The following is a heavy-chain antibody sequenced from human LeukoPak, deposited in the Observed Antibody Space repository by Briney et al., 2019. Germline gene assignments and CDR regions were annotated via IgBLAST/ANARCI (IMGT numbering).Heavy chain of an antibody. CDR3: ARQSDYYSNFDY. J-gene: IGHJ4*02. CDR1: GGSISSYY. D-gene: IGHD4-4*01. Sequence: SETLSLTCTVSGGSISSYYWSWTRQPPGKGLEWIGYIYYSGSTNYNPSLKSRVTISVDTSKNQFSLKLSSVTAADTAVYYCARQSDYYSNFDYWGQGTLVTVSS. V-gene: IGHV4-59*01. CDR2: IYYSGST.